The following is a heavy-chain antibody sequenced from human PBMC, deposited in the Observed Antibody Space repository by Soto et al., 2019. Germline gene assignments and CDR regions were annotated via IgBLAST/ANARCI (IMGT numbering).Heavy chain of an antibody. V-gene: IGHV4-39*01. Sequence: QVQLQESGPGLVKSSETLSLTCTVSCGSISSSSFFWGWIRQPPGRGLEWIGSIYYSGSTYYNPSLKSRVTLAADTSKNQCSLQLRSVTAADTAVYYCARLYVGGYYSPDYWCQGTLVAVSS. D-gene: IGHD3-3*01. J-gene: IGHJ4*02. CDR1: CGSISSSSFF. CDR2: IYYSGST. CDR3: ARLYVGGYYSPDY.